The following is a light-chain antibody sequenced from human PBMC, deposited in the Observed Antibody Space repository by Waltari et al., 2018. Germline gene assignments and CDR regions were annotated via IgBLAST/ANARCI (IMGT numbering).Light chain of an antibody. J-gene: IGKJ3*01. CDR1: QSISSY. CDR2: AAS. CDR3: QQSYSTLT. V-gene: IGKV1-39*01. Sequence: EIQMTQSPSSLYASVGDRVTITCRASQSISSYLNWYQQKPGKAPKLLIYAASSLQSGVPSRFSGSGSGTDFTLTISSLQPEDFATYYCQQSYSTLTFGPGTKVDIK.